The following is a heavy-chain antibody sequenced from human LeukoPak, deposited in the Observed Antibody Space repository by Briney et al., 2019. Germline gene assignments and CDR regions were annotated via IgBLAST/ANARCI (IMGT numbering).Heavy chain of an antibody. D-gene: IGHD6-6*01. Sequence: GASVKVSRKASGYTFTSYAMHWVRQAPGQRLEWMGWINAGNGNTKYSQKFQGRVTITRDTSASTAYMELSSLRSEDTAVYYCARSHSSSSGWFDPWGQGTLVTVSS. V-gene: IGHV1-3*01. CDR2: INAGNGNT. J-gene: IGHJ5*02. CDR1: GYTFTSYA. CDR3: ARSHSSSSGWFDP.